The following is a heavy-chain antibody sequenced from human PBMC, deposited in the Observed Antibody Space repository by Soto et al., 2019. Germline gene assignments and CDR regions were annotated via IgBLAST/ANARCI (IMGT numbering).Heavy chain of an antibody. CDR2: IYYSGST. CDR1: GGSISSYY. D-gene: IGHD6-13*01. Sequence: SETLSLTCTVSGGSISSYYWSWIRQPPGKGLEWIGYIYYSGSTNYNPSLKSRVTISVDTSKNQFSLKLSSVTAADTAVYYCARGGIAAAGIYYYYYGMDVWGQGTTVTVSS. V-gene: IGHV4-59*01. J-gene: IGHJ6*02. CDR3: ARGGIAAAGIYYYYYGMDV.